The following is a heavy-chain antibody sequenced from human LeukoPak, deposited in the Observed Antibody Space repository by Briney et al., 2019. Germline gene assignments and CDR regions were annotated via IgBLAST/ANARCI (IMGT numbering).Heavy chain of an antibody. V-gene: IGHV3-11*01. D-gene: IGHD6-6*01. J-gene: IGHJ4*02. CDR2: ISSSGSTI. CDR1: GFTFSDYY. CDR3: ARERAIASLRPYYFDY. Sequence: PGGSLRLSCAASGFTFSDYYMSWIRQAPGKGLKWISYISSSGSTIYYADSVKGRFTISRDNARNSLYLQMNSLRAEDTAVYYCARERAIASLRPYYFDYWGQGTLVTVSS.